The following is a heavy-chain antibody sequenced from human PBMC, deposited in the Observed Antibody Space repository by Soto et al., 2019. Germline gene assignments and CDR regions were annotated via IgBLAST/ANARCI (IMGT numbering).Heavy chain of an antibody. D-gene: IGHD3-10*01. V-gene: IGHV3-33*01. Sequence: QVQLVESGGGVVQPGRSLRLSCAASGFTFNSYGMHWVRQAPGKGLEWVAVIWYDGSNKYYADSVKGRFTISRDNSKNTLYLQMNSLRAEDTAVYYCAGSTLASTWDFDLWGRGTLVTVSS. CDR3: AGSTLASTWDFDL. CDR2: IWYDGSNK. CDR1: GFTFNSYG. J-gene: IGHJ2*01.